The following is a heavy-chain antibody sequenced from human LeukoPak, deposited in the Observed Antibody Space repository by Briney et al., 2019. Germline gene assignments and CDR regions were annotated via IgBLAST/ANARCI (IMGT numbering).Heavy chain of an antibody. J-gene: IGHJ4*02. D-gene: IGHD6-19*01. CDR2: IQPGDSDT. Sequence: GESLKISCKGSGYSFTSYWIGWVRQMPGKGLEWMGIIQPGDSDTRYSPAFQGQVTISADKSISTAYLHWSSLKASDTAMYCCARSDSSGWRYWGQGTLVTVSS. CDR3: ARSDSSGWRY. V-gene: IGHV5-51*01. CDR1: GYSFTSYW.